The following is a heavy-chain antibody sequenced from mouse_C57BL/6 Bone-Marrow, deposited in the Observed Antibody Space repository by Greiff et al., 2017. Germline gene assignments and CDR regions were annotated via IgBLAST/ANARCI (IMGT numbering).Heavy chain of an antibody. CDR2: IDPENGDT. J-gene: IGHJ2*02. Sequence: EVQLQQSGAELVRPGASVKLSCTASGFNIKDDYMHWVKQRPEQGLEWIGWIDPENGDTEYASKFQGKATITEDTSYNTAYLQISSLPSGDSAVYYCTFYYNNPDYWGQGTSLTVSS. D-gene: IGHD2-5*01. CDR3: TFYYNNPDY. CDR1: GFNIKDDY. V-gene: IGHV14-4*01.